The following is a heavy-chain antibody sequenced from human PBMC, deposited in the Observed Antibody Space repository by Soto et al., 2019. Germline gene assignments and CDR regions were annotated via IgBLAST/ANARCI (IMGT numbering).Heavy chain of an antibody. V-gene: IGHV4-59*01. CDR2: IYYSGST. D-gene: IGHD4-17*01. CDR1: GGSISSYN. Sequence: QVQLQESGPGLVKPSETLSLTCTVSGGSISSYNWSWIRQPPGKGLEWIGYIYYSGSTNYNPSLKSRVTISVDTSKNQFSLKLCSVTAADTAVYFCARDNGDPLDSSGQGTLVTVSS. CDR3: ARDNGDPLDS. J-gene: IGHJ4*02.